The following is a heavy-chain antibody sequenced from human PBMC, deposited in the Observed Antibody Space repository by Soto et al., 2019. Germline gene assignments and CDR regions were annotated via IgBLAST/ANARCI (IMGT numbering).Heavy chain of an antibody. V-gene: IGHV1-18*01. CDR2: ISLYSDGT. CDR3: ARVVPGAEAWFGP. J-gene: IGHJ5*02. CDR1: GYTFSKYG. Sequence: ASVKVSCKTSGYTFSKYGITWVRQAPGQPLEWLGWISLYSDGTNYAQKFQGRVSMTTDTSTTTAYMELRGLRSDDTAVYYCARVVPGAEAWFGPWGQGTLVTVSS. D-gene: IGHD2-2*01.